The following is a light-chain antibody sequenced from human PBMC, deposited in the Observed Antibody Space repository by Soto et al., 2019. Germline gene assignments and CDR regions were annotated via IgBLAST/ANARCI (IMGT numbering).Light chain of an antibody. CDR1: QSVSNNY. CDR3: QQHAASPRT. Sequence: EVVLTQSPGTLSLSPRERATLSCRASQSVSNNYLAWYLHKPGQAPRLLIYGASNRAPGIPDRFSGSGSGPDFTLTISRLEPEDFAVYYCQQHAASPRTFGQGTLVEVK. J-gene: IGKJ1*01. CDR2: GAS. V-gene: IGKV3-20*01.